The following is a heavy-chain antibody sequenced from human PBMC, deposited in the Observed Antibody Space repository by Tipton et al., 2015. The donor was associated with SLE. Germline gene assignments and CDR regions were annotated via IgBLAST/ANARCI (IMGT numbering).Heavy chain of an antibody. CDR3: ARRAMWQQLVSFDY. CDR2: IYHSGST. V-gene: IGHV4-30-2*01. D-gene: IGHD6-13*01. J-gene: IGHJ4*02. CDR1: GGSISSGGYS. Sequence: TLSLTCTVSGGSISSGGYSWSWIRQPPGKGLEWIGYIYHSGSTYYNPSLKSRVTISVDRSKNQFSLKLGSVTAADTAVYYCARRAMWQQLVSFDYWGQGTLVTVSS.